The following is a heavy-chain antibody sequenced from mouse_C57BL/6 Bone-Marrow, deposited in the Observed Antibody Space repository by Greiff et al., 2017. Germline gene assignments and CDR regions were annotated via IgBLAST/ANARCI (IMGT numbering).Heavy chain of an antibody. CDR2: LWSGGST. D-gene: IGHD2-4*01. CDR3: ARKGTMINYAMDY. Sequence: VKVVESGPGLVQPSQSLSITCTVSGFSLTSYGVHWVRQSPGKGLEWLGVLWSGGSTDYNAAFISRLSISKDNSKSQVFFKMNSLQADDTAIYYCARKGTMINYAMDYWGQGTSVTVSS. CDR1: GFSLTSYG. V-gene: IGHV2-2*01. J-gene: IGHJ4*01.